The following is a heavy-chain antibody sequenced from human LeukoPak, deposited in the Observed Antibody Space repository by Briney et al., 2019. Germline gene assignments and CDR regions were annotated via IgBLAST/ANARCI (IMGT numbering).Heavy chain of an antibody. CDR1: GFTFSSYD. CDR2: IGTAGDT. Sequence: PGGSLRLSCAASGFTFSSYDMHWVRQATGKGLEWVSAIGTAGDTYYPGSVKGRFTISRENAKNSLYLQMNSLRAGDTAVYYCVRARPNWGRGEYYFDYWGQGTLVTVSS. CDR3: VRARPNWGRGEYYFDY. J-gene: IGHJ4*02. D-gene: IGHD7-27*01. V-gene: IGHV3-13*01.